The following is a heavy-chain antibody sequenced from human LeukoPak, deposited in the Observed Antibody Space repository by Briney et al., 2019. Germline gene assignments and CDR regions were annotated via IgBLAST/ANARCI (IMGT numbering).Heavy chain of an antibody. CDR3: ARDRYYYDSSSYYSAFET. V-gene: IGHV1-8*01. Sequence: ASVKVSCKASGYTFTSYDINWVRQATGQGLERMGWMNPNSGNTGYAQKFQGRVTMTRNTSISTAYMELSSLRSEETAVYYCARDRYYYDSSSYYSAFETWGQGTMVTVSS. CDR1: GYTFTSYD. CDR2: MNPNSGNT. D-gene: IGHD3-22*01. J-gene: IGHJ3*02.